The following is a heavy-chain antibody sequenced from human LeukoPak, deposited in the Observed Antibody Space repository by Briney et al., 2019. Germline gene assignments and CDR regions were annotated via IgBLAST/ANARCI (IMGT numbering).Heavy chain of an antibody. V-gene: IGHV3-21*01. CDR1: GFTVSSNY. Sequence: GGSLRLSCAASGFTVSSNYMSWVRQAPGKGLEWVSSISSSSSYIYYADSVKGRFTISRDNAKNSLYLQMNSLRAEDTAVYYCARVDAHYYYGMDVWGQGTTVTVSS. J-gene: IGHJ6*02. CDR3: ARVDAHYYYGMDV. CDR2: ISSSSSYI.